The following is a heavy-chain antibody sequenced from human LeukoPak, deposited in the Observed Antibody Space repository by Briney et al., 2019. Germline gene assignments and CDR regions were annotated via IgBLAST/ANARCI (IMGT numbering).Heavy chain of an antibody. J-gene: IGHJ2*01. V-gene: IGHV3-11*01. Sequence: NPGGSLRLSCAASGFTFSGYYMSWIRQAPGKGLEWVSYISSSGSTIYYADSVKGRFTISRDNAKNSLYLQMNSLRAEDTAVYYCATRGDVDTAMVPFGYFDLWGRGTLVTVSS. CDR3: ATRGDVDTAMVPFGYFDL. CDR1: GFTFSGYY. CDR2: ISSSGSTI. D-gene: IGHD5-18*01.